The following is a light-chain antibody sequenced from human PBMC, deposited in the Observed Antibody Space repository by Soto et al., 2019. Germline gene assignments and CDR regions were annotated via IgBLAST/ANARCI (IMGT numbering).Light chain of an antibody. CDR1: QSVGID. CDR3: QQYHKWPPLT. CDR2: GGS. V-gene: IGKV3-15*01. J-gene: IGKJ4*01. Sequence: EIVMTQSPGTLSASPGERATLSCRASQSVGIDLAWYQQKPGQAPRLLIYGGSTRATGTPARFSGSGSGTEFTLTINSLQPEDLAVYYCQQYHKWPPLTFGGGTNVEIK.